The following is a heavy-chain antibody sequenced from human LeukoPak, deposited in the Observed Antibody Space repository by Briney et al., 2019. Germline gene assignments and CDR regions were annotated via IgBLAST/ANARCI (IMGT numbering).Heavy chain of an antibody. CDR1: GGSISSSSYY. Sequence: PSETLSLTCTVSGGSISSSSYYWGWIRQPPGKGLEWIGTISYSGSTYYNPSLNRRVTISADTSKNQFSLKLSSVTAADTAVFYCARREGVSPFDYWGQGTLVTVSS. V-gene: IGHV4-39*01. CDR3: ARREGVSPFDY. J-gene: IGHJ4*02. CDR2: ISYSGST. D-gene: IGHD2-8*01.